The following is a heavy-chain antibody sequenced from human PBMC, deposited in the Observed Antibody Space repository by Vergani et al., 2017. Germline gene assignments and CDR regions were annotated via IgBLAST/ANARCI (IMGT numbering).Heavy chain of an antibody. J-gene: IGHJ5*02. Sequence: EVQLLESGGGLVQPGGSLRLSCAASGFTFSSYAMSWVRQAPGKGLEWVSAISGSGGSTYYADSVKGRFTISRDNSKNTLYLQMNSLRAEDTAVYYCARDPASYNWFDPWGQGTLVTVSS. CDR2: ISGSGGST. CDR1: GFTFSSYA. V-gene: IGHV3-23*01. D-gene: IGHD2-2*01. CDR3: ARDPASYNWFDP.